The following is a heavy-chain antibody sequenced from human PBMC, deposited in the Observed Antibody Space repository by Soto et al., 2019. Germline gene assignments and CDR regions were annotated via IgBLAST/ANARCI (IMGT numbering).Heavy chain of an antibody. CDR2: IYYRGNT. Sequence: QLQLQESGPGLVKPSETLSLTCTVSGGSMSSSTYYWGWVRQHPGKGLEWVGSIYYRGNTYYNPSLKSRITIAVDTSKNQLFPRMSSVTAADPAVYYCASHKAVRGDSTRYYGLGPWGQGTLVIVSS. J-gene: IGHJ5*02. V-gene: IGHV4-39*01. CDR1: GGSMSSSTYY. CDR3: ASHKAVRGDSTRYYGLGP. D-gene: IGHD3-10*01.